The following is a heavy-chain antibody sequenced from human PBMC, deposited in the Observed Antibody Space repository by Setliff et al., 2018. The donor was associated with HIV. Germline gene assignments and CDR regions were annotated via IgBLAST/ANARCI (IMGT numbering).Heavy chain of an antibody. V-gene: IGHV1-46*01. D-gene: IGHD6-6*01. CDR1: GYTFTSHY. CDR2: INPSGDRT. J-gene: IGHJ4*02. CDR3: AREMFMYTSSEGFPFDL. Sequence: ASVKVSCKASGYTFTSHYMHWVRQAPGQGLEWMGIINPSGDRTTYTKKFQGRVTMTRDTSTNTVYSELSSLRSEDTAMYYCAREMFMYTSSEGFPFDLWGQGTLVTVSS.